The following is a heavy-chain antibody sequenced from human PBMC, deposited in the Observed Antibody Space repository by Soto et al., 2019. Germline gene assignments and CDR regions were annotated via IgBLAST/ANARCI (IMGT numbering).Heavy chain of an antibody. J-gene: IGHJ6*01. CDR3: ARGPDRPPLTYNGMEV. Sequence: PVGSLRLSCAASVFIFNRYGMHCVRHVPGKGLEWVADIYYDGSNKYYADSVKGRFTISRDNSKNTLYLQMKNLRVEDTAVYYCARGPDRPPLTYNGMEVLGQATTLIVSS. CDR2: IYYDGSNK. CDR1: VFIFNRYG. V-gene: IGHV3-33*01.